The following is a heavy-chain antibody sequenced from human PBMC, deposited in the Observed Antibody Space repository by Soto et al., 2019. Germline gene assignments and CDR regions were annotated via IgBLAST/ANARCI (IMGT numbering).Heavy chain of an antibody. J-gene: IGHJ4*02. Sequence: ASVKVSCKASGGTFSSYAISWVRQAPGQGLEWMGGIIPIFGTANYAQKFQGRVTITADESTSTAYMELSSLRSEDTAVYYCARSSQKHITMIVVVDPFDYWGQGTLVTVSS. V-gene: IGHV1-69*13. D-gene: IGHD3-22*01. CDR2: IIPIFGTA. CDR3: ARSSQKHITMIVVVDPFDY. CDR1: GGTFSSYA.